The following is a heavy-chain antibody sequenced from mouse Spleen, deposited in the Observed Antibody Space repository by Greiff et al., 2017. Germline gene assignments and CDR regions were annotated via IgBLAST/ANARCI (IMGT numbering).Heavy chain of an antibody. Sequence: EVKLMESGGGLVKPGGSLKLSCAASGFTFSSYAMSWVRQTPEKRLEWVASISSGGSTYYPDSVKGRFTISRDNARNILYLQMSSLRSEDTAMYYCARGDYAYYAMDYWGQGTSVTVSS. J-gene: IGHJ4*01. D-gene: IGHD2-4*01. CDR1: GFTFSSYA. V-gene: IGHV5-6-5*01. CDR3: ARGDYAYYAMDY. CDR2: ISSGGST.